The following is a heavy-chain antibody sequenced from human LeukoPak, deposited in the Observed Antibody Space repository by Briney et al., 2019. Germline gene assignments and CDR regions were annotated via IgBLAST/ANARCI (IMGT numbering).Heavy chain of an antibody. D-gene: IGHD3-9*01. CDR2: ISSSSSYI. J-gene: IGHJ5*01. CDR3: ARDRSVPLRYFDWLFNS. CDR1: GCTFSCYS. Sequence: GGSLRLSCAASGCTFSCYSMNWVRQAPGKGLEWVSSISSSSSYIYYADSVKGRFTISRDNAKNSLYLQMNSLRAEDTAVYYCARDRSVPLRYFDWLFNSWGQGTLVTVSP. V-gene: IGHV3-21*01.